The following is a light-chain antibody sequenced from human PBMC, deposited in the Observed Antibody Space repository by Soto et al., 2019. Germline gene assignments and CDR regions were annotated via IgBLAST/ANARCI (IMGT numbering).Light chain of an antibody. CDR2: GAS. CDR3: QQYNNLPT. CDR1: QSVSSN. J-gene: IGKJ4*01. Sequence: EIVMTQSPATLSVSPGERATLSCRASQSVSSNLAWYQQKPGQAPRLLIYGASTRATGIPARFSGSGSGTEFTLTISSPQSEDFAVYYCQQYNNLPTFGGGTKVDIK. V-gene: IGKV3-15*01.